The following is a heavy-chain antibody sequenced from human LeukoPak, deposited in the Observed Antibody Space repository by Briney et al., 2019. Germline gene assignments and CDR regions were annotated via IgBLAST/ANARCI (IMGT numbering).Heavy chain of an antibody. Sequence: PGGSLRLSCAASGFNFTRYNMNWVRQAPGKGLEHISYISSISRTIDNADSVKGRFTISRDNAKNSLYLQMNSLRAEDTAVYYCAKGAPFYGDYGTDFDYWGQGTLVTVSS. CDR1: GFNFTRYN. J-gene: IGHJ4*02. CDR3: AKGAPFYGDYGTDFDY. V-gene: IGHV3-48*01. D-gene: IGHD4-17*01. CDR2: ISSISRTI.